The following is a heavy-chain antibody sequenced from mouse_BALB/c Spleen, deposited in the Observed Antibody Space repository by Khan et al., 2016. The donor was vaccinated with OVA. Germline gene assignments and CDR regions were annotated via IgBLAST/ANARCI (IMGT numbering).Heavy chain of an antibody. J-gene: IGHJ4*01. CDR1: GYTFRTFY. Sequence: QVRLQQSGPELVKPGASVRISCKASGYTFRTFYIHWLKQRPGQGLEWIGRVYPGNVNTKYNERFEGKATLTADKSSSTAYMHLSSLTSEDSADYFCARDDYFVGDAMDYWGQGSSVTVSS. D-gene: IGHD2-4*01. V-gene: IGHV1S56*01. CDR3: ARDDYFVGDAMDY. CDR2: VYPGNVNT.